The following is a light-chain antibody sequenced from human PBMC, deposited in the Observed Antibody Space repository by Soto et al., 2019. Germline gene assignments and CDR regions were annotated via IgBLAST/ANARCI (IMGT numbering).Light chain of an antibody. Sequence: QSVLTQPPSASGTPGQSVSISCSGSDSNIGDNAVNWFQHLPGTAPKLLIYSNRQRPSGVPDRFSGSKSGTSASLAISGLQSEDEAVYFCATWDDSLNGRVFGGGTKLTVL. CDR1: DSNIGDNA. V-gene: IGLV1-44*01. CDR3: ATWDDSLNGRV. CDR2: SNR. J-gene: IGLJ2*01.